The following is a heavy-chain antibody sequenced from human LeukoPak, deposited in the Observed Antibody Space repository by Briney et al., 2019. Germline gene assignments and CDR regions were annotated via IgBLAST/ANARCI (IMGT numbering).Heavy chain of an antibody. J-gene: IGHJ3*02. Sequence: GGSLRLSCAASGFTFSSSWMHWVRQAPGKGLVWVPRINSDGSTTTYADSVKGRFTISRDNAKNSLYLQMNSLRAEDTAVYYCARARPDGYSSSWYRGSDAFDIWGQGTMVTVSS. V-gene: IGHV3-74*01. CDR1: GFTFSSSW. D-gene: IGHD6-13*01. CDR2: INSDGSTT. CDR3: ARARPDGYSSSWYRGSDAFDI.